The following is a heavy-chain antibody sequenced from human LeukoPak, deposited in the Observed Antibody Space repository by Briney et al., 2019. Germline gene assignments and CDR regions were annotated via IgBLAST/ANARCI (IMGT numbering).Heavy chain of an antibody. CDR2: IIPIFGTA. J-gene: IGHJ6*04. D-gene: IGHD1-14*01. V-gene: IGHV1-69*13. CDR3: ARDSNPELPRYYYYGMDV. CDR1: GGTFSSYA. Sequence: SVKVSCKASGGTFSSYAISWVRQAPGQGLEWMGGIIPIFGTANYAQEFQGRVTITADESTSTAYMELSSLRSEDTAVYYCARDSNPELPRYYYYGMDVWGKGTTVTVSS.